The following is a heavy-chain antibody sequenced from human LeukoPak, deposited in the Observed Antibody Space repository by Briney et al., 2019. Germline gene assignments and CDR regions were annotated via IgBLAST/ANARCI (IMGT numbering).Heavy chain of an antibody. J-gene: IGHJ4*02. V-gene: IGHV3-49*04. Sequence: GRSLRLSCTASGFTFGDYTMHWVCQAPGKGLEWVSFIRIKAYGGTTAYAASVKDRFTISRDDSKSIAYLQMNSLKTEDTAVYYCTRGRGYSSGYLGEYFDYWGQGALVTVSS. D-gene: IGHD5-18*01. CDR3: TRGRGYSSGYLGEYFDY. CDR2: IRIKAYGGTT. CDR1: GFTFGDYT.